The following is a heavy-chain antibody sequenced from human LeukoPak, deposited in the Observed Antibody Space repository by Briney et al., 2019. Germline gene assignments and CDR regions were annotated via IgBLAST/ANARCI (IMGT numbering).Heavy chain of an antibody. D-gene: IGHD6-6*01. CDR3: AREYSTSRYFDY. J-gene: IGHJ4*01. V-gene: IGHV3-74*01. Sequence: GESLRLSCAASGFTFSSYWMHWVRQAPGRGRLWVSRINSDGSNTNYADSVKGRFTISRDNANNTLYLQMDSLRAEDTAVYYCAREYSTSRYFDYWGQGTLVTVSS. CDR2: INSDGSNT. CDR1: GFTFSSYW.